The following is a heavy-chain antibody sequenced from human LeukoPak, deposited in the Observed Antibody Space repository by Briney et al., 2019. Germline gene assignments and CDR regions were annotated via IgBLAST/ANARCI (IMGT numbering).Heavy chain of an antibody. CDR3: ARTHCSSTSCYEGDNWFDP. CDR2: IDPSDSYT. D-gene: IGHD2-2*01. V-gene: IGHV5-10-1*01. CDR1: GYSFTSYW. Sequence: GESLRISCKGSGYSFTSYWISWVRQMPGKGLEWMGRIDPSDSYTNYSPSFQGHVTISADKPISTAYLQWSSLKASDTAMYYCARTHCSSTSCYEGDNWFDPWGQGTLVTVSS. J-gene: IGHJ5*02.